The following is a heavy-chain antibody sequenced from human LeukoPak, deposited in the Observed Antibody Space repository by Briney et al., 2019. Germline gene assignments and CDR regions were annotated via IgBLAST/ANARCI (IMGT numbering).Heavy chain of an antibody. CDR2: IYISGST. D-gene: IGHD3-22*01. CDR1: GGSISSYY. J-gene: IGHJ4*02. CDR3: ARDRSYYSDTGTDY. V-gene: IGHV4-4*07. Sequence: SETLSLTCTVSGGSISSYYWSWIRQPAGKGLEWIGRIYISGSTNYNPSLKSRVTMSVDTSKNQFSLKLSSVTAADTAVYYCARDRSYYSDTGTDYWGQGALVTVSS.